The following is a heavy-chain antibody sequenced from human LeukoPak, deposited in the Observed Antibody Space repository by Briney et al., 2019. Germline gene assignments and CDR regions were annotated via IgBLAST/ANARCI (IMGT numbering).Heavy chain of an antibody. Sequence: GESLKISCKGSGYSFTNYWIGWVRQMPGKGLEWMGIIYPGDSARYSPSFQGQVTISADKSISTAYLQWSSLKASDTAMYYCARLVVRAAAGAFDYWGQGTLVTVSS. CDR2: IYPGDSA. V-gene: IGHV5-51*01. D-gene: IGHD6-13*01. J-gene: IGHJ4*02. CDR1: GYSFTNYW. CDR3: ARLVVRAAAGAFDY.